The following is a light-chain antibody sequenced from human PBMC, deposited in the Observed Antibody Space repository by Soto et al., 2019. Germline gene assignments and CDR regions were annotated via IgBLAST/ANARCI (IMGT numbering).Light chain of an antibody. V-gene: IGKV1-39*01. CDR3: QQSYSTPRT. J-gene: IGKJ1*01. CDR1: QSISSY. Sequence: DIQMTQSPSSLSASVGDRVTNTCRASQSISSYLNWYQQKPGKAPKLLIYAASSLQSGVPSRFSGSGSGTDFTLTISSLQPEDFATYYSQQSYSTPRTFGQGTKVEIK. CDR2: AAS.